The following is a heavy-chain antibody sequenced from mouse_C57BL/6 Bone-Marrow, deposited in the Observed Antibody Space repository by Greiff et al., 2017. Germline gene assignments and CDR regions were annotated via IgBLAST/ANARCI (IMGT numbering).Heavy chain of an antibody. CDR1: GYPITSGYY. Sequence: ESGPGFLKPSQSLTLPCSVTGYPITSGYYWNWIRQLPGNKLELMGFISYDGSNNDNPSLKNRISITRATSKNQFFLKLNSVTTEDTATYYCAREGPGYFDVWGTGTTVTVSS. V-gene: IGHV3-6*01. J-gene: IGHJ1*03. CDR3: AREGPGYFDV. CDR2: ISYDGSN.